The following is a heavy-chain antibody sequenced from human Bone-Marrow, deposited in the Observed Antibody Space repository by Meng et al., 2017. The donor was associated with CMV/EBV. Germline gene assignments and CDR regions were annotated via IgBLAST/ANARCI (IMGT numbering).Heavy chain of an antibody. Sequence: GESLKISCKGSGYSFTSYWIGWVRQMPGKGLEWMGIIYPGDSDTRYSPSFQGQVTISADKSISTAYLQWSSLKASDTAMYYCARQMENGNVLRFLEWPLLGYWGQGTLVTVSS. CDR2: IYPGDSDT. J-gene: IGHJ4*02. D-gene: IGHD3-3*01. V-gene: IGHV5-51*01. CDR1: GYSFTSYW. CDR3: ARQMENGNVLRFLEWPLLGY.